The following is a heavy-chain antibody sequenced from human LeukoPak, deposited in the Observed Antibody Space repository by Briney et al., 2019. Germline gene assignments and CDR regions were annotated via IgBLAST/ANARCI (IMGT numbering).Heavy chain of an antibody. D-gene: IGHD5-12*01. CDR1: GDSISGYY. Sequence: PSETLSLTCTVSGDSISGYYWSWIRQPAGKGLEWIGRIYTSGSTNYNPSLKSRVTMSVDTSKNQFSLKLSSVTAADTAVYYCARDSSGYSDRPRWEYWGQGTLVTVSS. CDR2: IYTSGST. V-gene: IGHV4-4*07. J-gene: IGHJ4*02. CDR3: ARDSSGYSDRPRWEY.